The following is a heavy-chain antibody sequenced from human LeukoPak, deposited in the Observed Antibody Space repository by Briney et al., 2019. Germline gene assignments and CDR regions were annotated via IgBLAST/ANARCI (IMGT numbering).Heavy chain of an antibody. D-gene: IGHD3-22*01. J-gene: IGHJ4*02. CDR2: INTKTGNP. CDR3: AKITGPMASSDLDY. Sequence: GASVKVSCKASGYSFSTYGMSWVRQVPGQGLEWMGWINTKTGNPTYVQGFTGRFVFSLDTSVSTAYLQISSLKAEDTAVYYCAKITGPMASSDLDYWGQGTLVTVSS. CDR1: GYSFSTYG. V-gene: IGHV7-4-1*02.